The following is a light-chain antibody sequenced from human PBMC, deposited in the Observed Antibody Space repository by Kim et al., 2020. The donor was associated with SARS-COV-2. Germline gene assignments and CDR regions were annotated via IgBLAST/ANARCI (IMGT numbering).Light chain of an antibody. J-gene: IGKJ4*01. CDR2: GAS. Sequence: SPREGGTHPCRASQTVTNTYLPWYPRTPGQAPRLLIYGASSSATGIPDRFSGRGSGTDFPLTISRLEPEDFAVYYCQQYGTSLLTFGRGTKVDIK. CDR3: QQYGTSLLT. V-gene: IGKV3-20*01. CDR1: QTVTNTY.